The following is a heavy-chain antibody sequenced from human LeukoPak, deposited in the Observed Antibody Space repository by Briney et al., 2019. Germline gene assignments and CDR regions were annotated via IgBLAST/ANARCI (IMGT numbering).Heavy chain of an antibody. CDR2: INHSGST. J-gene: IGHJ4*02. D-gene: IGHD6-19*01. Sequence: SETLSLTCAVYGGSFSGYYWSWFRQPPGKGLEWIGEINHSGSTNYNPSLKSRVTISVDTSKNQFSLKLSSVTAADTAVYYCGGGWLNLDYWGQGTLVTVSS. CDR3: GGGWLNLDY. CDR1: GGSFSGYY. V-gene: IGHV4-34*01.